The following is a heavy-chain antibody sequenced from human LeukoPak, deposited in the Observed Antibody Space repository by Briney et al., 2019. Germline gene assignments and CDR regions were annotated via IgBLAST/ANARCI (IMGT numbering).Heavy chain of an antibody. CDR2: IYYSGST. CDR3: ARVLAKGITIFGVVADYYFDY. J-gene: IGHJ4*02. V-gene: IGHV4-39*07. D-gene: IGHD3-3*01. Sequence: PSETLSLTCTVSGGSISSSSYYWGWIRQPPGKGLEWIGSIYYSGSTYYNPSLKSRVTISVDTSKNQFSLKLSSVTAADTAVYYCARVLAKGITIFGVVADYYFDYWGQGTLVTVSS. CDR1: GGSISSSSYY.